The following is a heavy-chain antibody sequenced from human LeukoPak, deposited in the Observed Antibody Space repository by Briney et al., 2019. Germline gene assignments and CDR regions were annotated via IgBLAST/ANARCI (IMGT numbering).Heavy chain of an antibody. D-gene: IGHD3-16*01. J-gene: IGHJ4*02. CDR3: ARAVDVADY. CDR2: IKEDESTK. V-gene: IGHV3-7*01. Sequence: GGSLRLSCAASGFIFTDHWMSWVRQAPGKGLEWVANIKEDESTKFYADSVKGRFTISRDNAKYSVYLQMNNLRVGDTAVYYCARAVDVADYWGRGTLVTVSS. CDR1: GFIFTDHW.